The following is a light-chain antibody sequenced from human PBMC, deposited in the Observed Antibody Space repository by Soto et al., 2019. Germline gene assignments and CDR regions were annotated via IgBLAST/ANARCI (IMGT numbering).Light chain of an antibody. Sequence: DIVMTQSPSSLSASVGDRVNITCQATHDISKLLNWYQQKPGKVPKILIYDASTLEAGVPSRFIGSGSGTHFTLTISCLQSEDLATYFCLQYDNLPLSFGGGTKVEIK. CDR2: DAS. V-gene: IGKV1-33*01. CDR3: LQYDNLPLS. J-gene: IGKJ4*01. CDR1: HDISKL.